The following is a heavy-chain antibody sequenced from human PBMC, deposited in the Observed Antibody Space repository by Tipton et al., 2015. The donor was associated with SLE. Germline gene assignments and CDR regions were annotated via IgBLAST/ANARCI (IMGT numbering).Heavy chain of an antibody. J-gene: IGHJ2*01. Sequence: TLSLTCTVSGGSISSGGYYWSWIRQHPGKGLEWIGYIYYSGSTYYNPSLKSRVTISVDTSKNQFSLKLSSVTAADTAVYYCARARLGYGDYERWYFDLWGRGTLVTVSS. CDR1: GGSISSGGYY. CDR2: IYYSGST. V-gene: IGHV4-31*03. D-gene: IGHD4-17*01. CDR3: ARARLGYGDYERWYFDL.